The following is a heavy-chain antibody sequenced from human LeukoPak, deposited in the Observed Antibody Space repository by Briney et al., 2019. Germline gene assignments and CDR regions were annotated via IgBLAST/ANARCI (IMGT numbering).Heavy chain of an antibody. V-gene: IGHV3-23*01. Sequence: GGSLRLSCAASGFTFSSYAMSWVRQAPGKGLEWVSAISGSGGSTYYADSVKGQFTISRDNSKNTLYLQMSSLRAEGTAVYYCAKDQGYYDSSRIVWGQGTLVTVSS. CDR1: GFTFSSYA. J-gene: IGHJ4*02. D-gene: IGHD3-22*01. CDR2: ISGSGGST. CDR3: AKDQGYYDSSRIV.